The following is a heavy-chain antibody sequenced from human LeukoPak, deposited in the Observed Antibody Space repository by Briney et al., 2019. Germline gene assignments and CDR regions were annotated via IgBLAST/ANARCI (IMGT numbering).Heavy chain of an antibody. CDR3: ARPIAVAGTVDY. V-gene: IGHV4-39*01. Sequence: SETLSLTCSVSGGSISSTTYYWGWIRQPPGKGLEWIGSIYYSGSTYYNPSLKSRVTISVDTSKNQFSLKLSSVTAADTAVYYCARPIAVAGTVDYWGQGTLVTVSS. D-gene: IGHD6-19*01. CDR1: GGSISSTTYY. J-gene: IGHJ4*02. CDR2: IYYSGST.